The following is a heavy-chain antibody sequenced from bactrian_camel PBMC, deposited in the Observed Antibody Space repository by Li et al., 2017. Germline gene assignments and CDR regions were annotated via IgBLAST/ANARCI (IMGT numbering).Heavy chain of an antibody. CDR3: AASGFCHYRDYRVPAN. J-gene: IGHJ4*01. V-gene: IGHV3S53*01. CDR2: IRRDGST. Sequence: HVQLVESGGGSVQAGGSLRLSCAASGATFSTYCMGWFRQAPLKERERVAVIRRDGSTTYADSVKGRFTISLDNAKATMDLQMTNLKPEDTAVYYCAASGFCHYRDYRVPANRGQGTQVTVS. CDR1: GATFSTYC. D-gene: IGHD4*01.